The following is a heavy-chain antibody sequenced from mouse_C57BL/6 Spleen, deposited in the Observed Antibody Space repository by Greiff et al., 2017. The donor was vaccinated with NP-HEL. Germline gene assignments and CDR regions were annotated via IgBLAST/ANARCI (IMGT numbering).Heavy chain of an antibody. CDR3: ARSSSYAFAY. CDR2: INPNNGGT. D-gene: IGHD1-1*01. J-gene: IGHJ3*01. CDR1: GYTFTDYN. V-gene: IGHV1-18*01. Sequence: VQLKESGPELLKPGASVKIPCKASGYTFTDYNMDWVKQSHGKSLELIGDINPNNGGTIYNQKFKGKATLTVDKSSSTAYMELRSLTSEDTAVYYCARSSSYAFAYWGQGTLVTVSA.